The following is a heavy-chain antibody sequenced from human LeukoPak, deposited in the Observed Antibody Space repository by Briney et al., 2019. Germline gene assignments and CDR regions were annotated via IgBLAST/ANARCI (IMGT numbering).Heavy chain of an antibody. CDR3: IYGYTLDF. CDR1: GFTVTSNY. D-gene: IGHD5-18*01. J-gene: IGHJ4*02. CDR2: IYSGGST. Sequence: PGGSLRLSCAASGFTVTSNYMNWVRQAPGKGVEWVSVIYSGGSTNYADSVKGRFTISRDNSKNTLYLQMNSLRAEDTAVYYCIYGYTLDFWGQGTLVTVSS. V-gene: IGHV3-53*01.